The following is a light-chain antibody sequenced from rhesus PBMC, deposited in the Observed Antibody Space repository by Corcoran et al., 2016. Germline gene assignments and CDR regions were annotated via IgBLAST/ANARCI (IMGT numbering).Light chain of an antibody. Sequence: DIVMTQTPLSLPITPGEPASISCRSSQSLLHSNGNTYFHWYLQKPGQSPQVLIYGGSNRASGVPERFRGSGSGTDCTLKISKVEAEDVGVYYCVQTITFPYSFGQGTKVEIK. J-gene: IGKJ2*01. CDR3: VQTITFPYS. CDR2: GGS. CDR1: QSLLHSNGNTY. V-gene: IGKV2-72*01.